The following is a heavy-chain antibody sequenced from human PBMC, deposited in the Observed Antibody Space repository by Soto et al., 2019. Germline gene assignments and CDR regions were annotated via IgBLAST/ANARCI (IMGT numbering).Heavy chain of an antibody. D-gene: IGHD2-15*01. CDR3: ASGRWKPLPAF. CDR2: INSDGSST. Sequence: EVQLVESGGGLVQPGGSLRLSCVASGFTFSSYWMHWVRQAPGKGLVWVSCINSDGSSTSYADSVKGRFTISRDNAKNTLYLQMNSLRAEDTAVYYCASGRWKPLPAFGGQGTLVTVSS. V-gene: IGHV3-74*01. CDR1: GFTFSSYW. J-gene: IGHJ4*02.